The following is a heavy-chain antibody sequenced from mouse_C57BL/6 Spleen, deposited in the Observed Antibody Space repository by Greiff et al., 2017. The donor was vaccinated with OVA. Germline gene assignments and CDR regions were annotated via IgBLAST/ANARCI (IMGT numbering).Heavy chain of an antibody. V-gene: IGHV5-17*01. J-gene: IGHJ3*01. CDR2: ISSGSSTI. CDR1: GFTFSDYG. Sequence: EVQLQESGGGLVKPGGSLKLSCAASGFTFSDYGMHWVRQAPEKGLEWVAYISSGSSTIYYADTVKGRFTISRDNAKNTLFLQMTSLRSEDTVMYYCSRDYDERAWFAYWGQGTLVTVSA. D-gene: IGHD2-4*01. CDR3: SRDYDERAWFAY.